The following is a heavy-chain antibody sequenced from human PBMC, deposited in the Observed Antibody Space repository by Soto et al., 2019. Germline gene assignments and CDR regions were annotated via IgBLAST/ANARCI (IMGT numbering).Heavy chain of an antibody. CDR2: MNPNTGNT. CDR3: ARGGRASPDIVATIIATDIGPVGDNRDY. D-gene: IGHD5-12*01. V-gene: IGHV1-8*01. Sequence: GASVKVSCKASGYTFTSYDINWVRQATGQGLEWMGWMNPNTGNTGYAQKFQGRVTMTRNTSINTAYMELSRLRSEDTAVYYCARGGRASPDIVATIIATDIGPVGDNRDYWGQGTLVTVSS. CDR1: GYTFTSYD. J-gene: IGHJ4*02.